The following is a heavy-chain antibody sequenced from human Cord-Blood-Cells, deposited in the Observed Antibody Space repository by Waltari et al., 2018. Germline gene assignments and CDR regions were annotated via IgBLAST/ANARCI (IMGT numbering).Heavy chain of an antibody. Sequence: EVQLVESGGGLVKPGGSLRLPCAASGFTFSSYSMNGARPAPGKGLEWVSSISSSSSYIYYADSVKGRFTISRDNAKNSLYLQMNSLRAEDTAVYYCATRFLEWLLDAFDIWGQGTMVTVSS. D-gene: IGHD3-3*01. CDR3: ATRFLEWLLDAFDI. J-gene: IGHJ3*02. CDR1: GFTFSSYS. V-gene: IGHV3-21*01. CDR2: ISSSSSYI.